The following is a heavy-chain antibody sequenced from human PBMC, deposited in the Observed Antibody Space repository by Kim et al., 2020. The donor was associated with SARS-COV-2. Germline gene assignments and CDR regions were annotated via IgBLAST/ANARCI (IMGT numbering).Heavy chain of an antibody. CDR2: INSDESST. Sequence: GGSLRLSCAASGFSVSTYWMHWVRQAPGKGLVWVSRINSDESSTTYADSVKGRFTISRDNAKNTLYLQMNSLRAEDTAVYYCARGPYGGTHGVWFDPWGQGTLVTVSS. CDR3: ARGPYGGTHGVWFDP. CDR1: GFSVSTYW. D-gene: IGHD1-26*01. V-gene: IGHV3-74*01. J-gene: IGHJ5*02.